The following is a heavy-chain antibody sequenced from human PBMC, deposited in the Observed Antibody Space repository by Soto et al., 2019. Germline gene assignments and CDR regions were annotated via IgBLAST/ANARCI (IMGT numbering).Heavy chain of an antibody. CDR1: GGTFSSYA. CDR2: IIPIFGTA. Sequence: SVNVACKASGGTFSSYAISWVRQAPGQGLEWMGGIIPIFGTANYAQKFQGRVTITADESTSTAYMELSSLRSEDTAVYYCARSSFLVGATRGADPFDIWGQGYMVTVS. D-gene: IGHD1-26*01. V-gene: IGHV1-69*01. J-gene: IGHJ3*02. CDR3: ARSSFLVGATRGADPFDI.